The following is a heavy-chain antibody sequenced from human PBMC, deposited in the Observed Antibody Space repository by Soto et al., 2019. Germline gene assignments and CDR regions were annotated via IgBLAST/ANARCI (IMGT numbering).Heavy chain of an antibody. CDR2: ISGSGGST. CDR3: AKTKPRPRPGYCSSTSCYDHPAMVPYFDY. CDR1: GFTFSSYA. V-gene: IGHV3-23*01. Sequence: EVQLLESGGGLVQPGGSLRLSCAASGFTFSSYAMSWVRQAPGKGLEWVSAISGSGGSTYYADSVKGRFTISRDNSKNTLYLQMNSLRAEDTAVYYCAKTKPRPRPGYCSSTSCYDHPAMVPYFDYWGQGTLVTVSS. D-gene: IGHD2-2*01. J-gene: IGHJ4*02.